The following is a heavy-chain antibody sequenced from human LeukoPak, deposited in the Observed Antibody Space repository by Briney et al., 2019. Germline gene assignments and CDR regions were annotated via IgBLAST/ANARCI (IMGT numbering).Heavy chain of an antibody. CDR3: ARARFFLSYYYMDV. Sequence: SETLSLTCAVYGGSFSGYYWSWIRQPPGKGLEWIGGINHSGSTNYNPSLKSRVTISVDTSKNQFSLKLSSVTAADTAVYYCARARFFLSYYYMDVWGKGTTVTVSS. J-gene: IGHJ6*03. D-gene: IGHD3-3*01. CDR1: GGSFSGYY. V-gene: IGHV4-34*01. CDR2: INHSGST.